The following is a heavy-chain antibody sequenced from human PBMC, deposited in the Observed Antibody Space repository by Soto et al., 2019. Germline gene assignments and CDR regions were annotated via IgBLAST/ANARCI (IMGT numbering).Heavy chain of an antibody. CDR3: ARGEYYDFWSGQGGMDV. D-gene: IGHD3-3*01. CDR1: GFTFSSYA. V-gene: IGHV3-23*01. J-gene: IGHJ6*02. CDR2: ISGSGGST. Sequence: QPGGSLRLSCAASGFTFSSYAMSWVRQAPGKGLEWVSAISGSGGSTYYADSVKGRFTISRDNSKNTLYLQMNSLRAEDAAVYYCARGEYYDFWSGQGGMDVWGQGTTVTVSS.